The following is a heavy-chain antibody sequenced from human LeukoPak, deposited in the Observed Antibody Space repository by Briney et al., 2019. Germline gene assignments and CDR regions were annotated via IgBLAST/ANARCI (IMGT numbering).Heavy chain of an antibody. CDR2: IRSKVKHYAR. CDR1: GFTFSGSA. J-gene: IGHJ4*02. Sequence: PGGSLRLSCAASGFTFSGSAVHWVRQASGKGLEWVGRIRSKVKHYARAYAAPVKGKFTIPRDDSQNTPYLQMNSLKTEDTAVYYCTSHLSDYWGQGPLVTVSS. V-gene: IGHV3-73*01. CDR3: TSHLSDY.